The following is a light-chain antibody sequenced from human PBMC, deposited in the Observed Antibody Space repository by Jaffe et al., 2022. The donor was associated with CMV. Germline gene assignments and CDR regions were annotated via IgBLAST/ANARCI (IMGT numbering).Light chain of an antibody. CDR3: ASWDDSLSGRV. J-gene: IGLJ3*02. V-gene: IGLV1-47*01. CDR1: SSNLGSNY. Sequence: QSFLTQPPSASGTPGQTVTISCSGSSSNLGSNYVYWFQQFPGMAPKLLIYRNDQRPSGVPDRFSGSKSGTSASLAIGGLRSEDEADYYCASWDDSLSGRVFGGGTKLTVL. CDR2: RND.